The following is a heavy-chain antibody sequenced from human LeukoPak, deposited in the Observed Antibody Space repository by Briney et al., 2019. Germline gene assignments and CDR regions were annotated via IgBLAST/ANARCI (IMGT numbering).Heavy chain of an antibody. Sequence: SETLSLTCTVSGDPMTRGGYYWSWVRQHPGKGLEWVGFIYHSGTTFYNPSLESRATISVDTSQNQFSLKLTSVTAADTAVYYCARAVDYRNYFDYWGQGTLVTVPS. CDR2: IYHSGTT. CDR3: ARAVDYRNYFDY. CDR1: GDPMTRGGYY. J-gene: IGHJ4*02. D-gene: IGHD4-11*01. V-gene: IGHV4-31*03.